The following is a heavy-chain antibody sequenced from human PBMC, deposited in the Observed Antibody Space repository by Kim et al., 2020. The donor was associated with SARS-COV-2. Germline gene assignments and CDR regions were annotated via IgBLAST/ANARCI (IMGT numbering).Heavy chain of an antibody. V-gene: IGHV3-72*01. Sequence: EYAASVKGRFSISRDDSKNSLYLQMNSLKTEDTAVYYCARGSEQWLVLDYWGQGTLVTVSS. D-gene: IGHD6-19*01. J-gene: IGHJ4*02. CDR3: ARGSEQWLVLDY.